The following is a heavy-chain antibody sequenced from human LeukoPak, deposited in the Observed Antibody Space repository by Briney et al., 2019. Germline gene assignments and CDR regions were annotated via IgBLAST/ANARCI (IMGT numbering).Heavy chain of an antibody. J-gene: IGHJ4*02. CDR1: GFTFSSYA. CDR3: ALPSEYGSGY. Sequence: GGSLRLSCAASGFTFSSYAMHWVRQAPGKGLERVAVISYDGSNKYYADSVKGRFTISRDNSKNTLYLQMNSLRAEDTAVYYCALPSEYGSGYWGQGTLVTVSS. D-gene: IGHD3-10*01. CDR2: ISYDGSNK. V-gene: IGHV3-30-3*01.